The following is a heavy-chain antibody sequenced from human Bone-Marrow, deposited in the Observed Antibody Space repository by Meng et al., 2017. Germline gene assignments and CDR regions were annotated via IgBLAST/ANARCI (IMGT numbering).Heavy chain of an antibody. V-gene: IGHV3-72*01. J-gene: IGHJ4*02. Sequence: EVQLVESGGGLVQPGGSLRLSCAGSGFTFSDYYIDWVRQPPGKGLEWVGRSRNKANNYATQYAASVKGRFTISRAGSKTSLYLQMNSLKTEDTAVYYCVRVQTDNSAWYDYWGQGILVTVSS. CDR3: VRVQTDNSAWYDY. D-gene: IGHD6-13*01. CDR1: GFTFSDYY. CDR2: SRNKANNYAT.